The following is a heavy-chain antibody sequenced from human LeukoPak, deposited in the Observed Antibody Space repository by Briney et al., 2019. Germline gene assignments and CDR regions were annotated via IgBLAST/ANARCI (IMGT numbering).Heavy chain of an antibody. V-gene: IGHV4-59*01. J-gene: IGHJ4*02. CDR1: GGSISSYY. CDR3: ARFKSGGAAADY. D-gene: IGHD6-13*01. CDR2: IYYSGST. Sequence: SETLSLTCTVSGGSISSYYWSWIRQPPGKGLEWIGYIYYSGSTSYNPSLKSRVTISVDTSKNQFSLKLSSVTAADTAVYYCARFKSGGAAADYWGQGTLVTVSS.